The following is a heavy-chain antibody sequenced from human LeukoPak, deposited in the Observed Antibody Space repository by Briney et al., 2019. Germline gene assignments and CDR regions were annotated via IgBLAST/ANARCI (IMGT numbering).Heavy chain of an antibody. CDR1: GFTFSIYA. V-gene: IGHV3-23*01. D-gene: IGHD3-3*01. Sequence: GGPLRLSCAASGFTFSIYAMSWVRQAPGKGLEWVSTVSGSGHSTFYADSVKGRFTISRDNSKNTLYLQMSSLRAEDTAFYYCVRDFRFLEDYWGQGTLVTVSS. CDR3: VRDFRFLEDY. CDR2: VSGSGHST. J-gene: IGHJ4*02.